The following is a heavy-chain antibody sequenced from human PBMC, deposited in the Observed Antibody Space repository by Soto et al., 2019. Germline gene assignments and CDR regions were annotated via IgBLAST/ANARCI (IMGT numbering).Heavy chain of an antibody. CDR3: ARRGYYGSGGGGGYYYYYGMDV. CDR1: GGTFSSYA. D-gene: IGHD3-10*01. J-gene: IGHJ6*02. V-gene: IGHV1-69*13. Sequence: SVKVSCKASGGTFSSYAISWVRQAPGQGLEWMGGIIPIFGTANYAQKFQGRVTITADESTSTAYMELSSLRSEDTAVYYCARRGYYGSGGGGGYYYYYGMDVWGQGTTVTVSS. CDR2: IIPIFGTA.